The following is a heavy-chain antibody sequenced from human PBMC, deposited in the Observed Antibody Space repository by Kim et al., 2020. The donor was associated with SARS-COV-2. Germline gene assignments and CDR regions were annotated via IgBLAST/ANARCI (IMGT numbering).Heavy chain of an antibody. Sequence: GGSLRLSCAASGFLFSNYAMTWVRQTPGKGLEWVSGLSDGGLTTSYADPVKGRFTISRDNSQNTLFLQMNSLRVEDTAVYYCAKLRSHSWGFPYYHGMDVWGQGTTVTVSS. CDR1: GFLFSNYA. J-gene: IGHJ6*02. CDR2: LSDGGLTT. CDR3: AKLRSHSWGFPYYHGMDV. V-gene: IGHV3-23*01. D-gene: IGHD3-16*01.